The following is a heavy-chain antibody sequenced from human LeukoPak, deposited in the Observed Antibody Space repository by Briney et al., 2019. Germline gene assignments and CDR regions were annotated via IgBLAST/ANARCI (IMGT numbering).Heavy chain of an antibody. CDR2: INPSGTSK. J-gene: IGHJ6*02. D-gene: IGHD3-9*01. Sequence: GGSLRLSCAASGFTLSDHYMNWIRLAPGRGLEWLSYINPSGTSKVYADSVKGRLTISRDNAKNTVYLQMNSQRAEDTAVYFCTGFSRYYYYGLHVWGLGTTVIVSS. V-gene: IGHV3-11*01. CDR3: TGFSRYYYYGLHV. CDR1: GFTLSDHY.